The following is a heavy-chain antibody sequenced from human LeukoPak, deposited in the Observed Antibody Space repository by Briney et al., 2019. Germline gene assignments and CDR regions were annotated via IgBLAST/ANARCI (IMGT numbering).Heavy chain of an antibody. Sequence: GGSLRPSCAASGFTFSSYSMNWVRQAPGKGLEWVSSISSSSSYIYYADSVKGRFTISRDNAKNSLYLQMNSLRAEDTAVYYCARAGSCSSTSCYPAFDYWGQGTLVTVSS. CDR3: ARAGSCSSTSCYPAFDY. CDR2: ISSSSSYI. CDR1: GFTFSSYS. J-gene: IGHJ4*02. D-gene: IGHD2-2*01. V-gene: IGHV3-21*01.